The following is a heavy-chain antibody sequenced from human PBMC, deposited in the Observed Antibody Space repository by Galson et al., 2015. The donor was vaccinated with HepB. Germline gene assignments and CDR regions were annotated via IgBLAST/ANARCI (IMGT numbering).Heavy chain of an antibody. D-gene: IGHD6-13*01. V-gene: IGHV1-46*01. J-gene: IGHJ6*02. Sequence: SCKASGYTFTSYYMHWVRQAPGQGLEWMGIINPSGGSTSYAQKFQGRVTMTRDTSTSTVYMELSSLRSEDTAVYYCARAGYSSSWTTPYYYYGMDVWGQGTTVTVSS. CDR2: INPSGGST. CDR1: GYTFTSYY. CDR3: ARAGYSSSWTTPYYYYGMDV.